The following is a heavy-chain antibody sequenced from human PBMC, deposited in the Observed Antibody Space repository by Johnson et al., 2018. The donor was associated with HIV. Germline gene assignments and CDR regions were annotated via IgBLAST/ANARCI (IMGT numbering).Heavy chain of an antibody. CDR3: AKDRRSSSLDAFDI. CDR1: GFTFSRYA. J-gene: IGHJ3*02. D-gene: IGHD6-13*01. V-gene: IGHV3-33*06. CDR2: IWYDGSNK. Sequence: VQLVESGGGVVQPGRSLRLSCAASGFTFSRYAMHWVRQAPGQGLEWVAVIWYDGSNKYYADSVKGGFTISRDNSKNTRYLHMNSLRAEDTAVYYCAKDRRSSSLDAFDIWGQGTMVTVSS.